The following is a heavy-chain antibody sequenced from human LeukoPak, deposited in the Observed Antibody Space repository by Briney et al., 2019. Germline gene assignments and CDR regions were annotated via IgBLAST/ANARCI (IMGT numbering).Heavy chain of an antibody. Sequence: GGSLRLSCAASGFTFSSYWMSWVRQAPGKGLEWVSSISSSSSYIYYADSVKGRFTISRDNAKNSLYLQMNSLRAEDTAVCYCARDVNLGWLSRYYFDHWGQGTLVTVSS. CDR2: ISSSSSYI. J-gene: IGHJ4*02. D-gene: IGHD3-3*01. V-gene: IGHV3-21*01. CDR3: ARDVNLGWLSRYYFDH. CDR1: GFTFSSYW.